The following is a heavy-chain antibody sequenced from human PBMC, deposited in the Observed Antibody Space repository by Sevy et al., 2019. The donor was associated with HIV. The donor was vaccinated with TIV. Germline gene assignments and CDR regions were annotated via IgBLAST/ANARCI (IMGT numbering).Heavy chain of an antibody. V-gene: IGHV1-2*02. CDR1: GYIFTDYC. D-gene: IGHD3-9*01. CDR2: INPKSGGA. CDR3: ARVRQQVADDIYDDSDAYYPLYYFDY. Sequence: ASVKVSCKPSGYIFTDYCIHWMRQAPGEGLEWIGDINPKSGGAISAQRFQGRVALTRDTSISAVSMELSRLNTDDTAVYYCARVRQQVADDIYDDSDAYYPLYYFDYWGQGALVTVSS. J-gene: IGHJ4*02.